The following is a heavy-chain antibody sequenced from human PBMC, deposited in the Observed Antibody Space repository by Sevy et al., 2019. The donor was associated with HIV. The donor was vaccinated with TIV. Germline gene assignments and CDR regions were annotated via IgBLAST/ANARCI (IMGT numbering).Heavy chain of an antibody. CDR2: FSSSGSPI. D-gene: IGHD3-22*01. Sequence: GGSLRLSCAASGFTFSSYEMNWVRQAPGKGLEWVSSFSSSGSPIYYADSVKGRFTISRDNAKNSLYLQMNSLRAEDTGVYYCARDLPGDSRMDVWGQGTTVTVSS. V-gene: IGHV3-48*03. CDR3: ARDLPGDSRMDV. CDR1: GFTFSSYE. J-gene: IGHJ6*02.